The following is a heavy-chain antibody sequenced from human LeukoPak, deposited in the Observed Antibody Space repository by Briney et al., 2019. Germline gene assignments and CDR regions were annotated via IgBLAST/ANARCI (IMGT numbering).Heavy chain of an antibody. CDR2: ISGSGSDT. D-gene: IGHD4-17*01. CDR1: GFTFSRLA. J-gene: IGHJ4*02. Sequence: GGSLRLSCAASGFTFSRLAMSWVRQAPGKGLEWVSAISGSGSDTYYADSVEGRFTVSRDNSKNTLYLQMNSLRAEDTALYYCAKDRYGDYSFESWGQGTLVTVSS. CDR3: AKDRYGDYSFES. V-gene: IGHV3-23*01.